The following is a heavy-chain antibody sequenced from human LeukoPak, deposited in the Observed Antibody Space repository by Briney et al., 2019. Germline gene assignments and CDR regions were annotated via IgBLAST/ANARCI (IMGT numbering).Heavy chain of an antibody. J-gene: IGHJ3*02. CDR1: GGSLSSGSFY. Sequence: SETLSLTCTDSGGSLSSGSFYWGWIRQPPGKRLEWIGSIYYSGSTNYNPSLKSRVTISVDTSKNQFSLKLSSVTAADTAVYYCARDLSEADYDSSGYSAFDIWGQGTMVTVSS. D-gene: IGHD3-22*01. V-gene: IGHV4-39*07. CDR3: ARDLSEADYDSSGYSAFDI. CDR2: IYYSGST.